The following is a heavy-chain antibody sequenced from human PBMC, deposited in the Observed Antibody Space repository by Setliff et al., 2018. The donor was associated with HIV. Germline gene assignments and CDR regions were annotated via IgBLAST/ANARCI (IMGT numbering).Heavy chain of an antibody. CDR2: IIPILGIA. V-gene: IGHV1-69*10. J-gene: IGHJ1*01. D-gene: IGHD3-10*01. Sequence: ASVKVSCKASGGTFSSYAISWVRQAPGQGLEWMGGIIPILGIANYAQKLQGRVTMTRDTSTSTVYMELSSLTSEDTAVYYCATDRDSTMVPGADYWGQGTLVTVSS. CDR3: ATDRDSTMVPGADY. CDR1: GGTFSSYA.